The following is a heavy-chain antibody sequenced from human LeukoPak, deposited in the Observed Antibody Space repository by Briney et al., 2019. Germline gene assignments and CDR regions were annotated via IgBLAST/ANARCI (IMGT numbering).Heavy chain of an antibody. D-gene: IGHD6-25*01. Sequence: GGSLRLSCAASGFTFSSNGMNWVRQAPGKGLEWVSYISATGGTTYYADSVKGRFTISRDNSKNTLYLQMNSLRAEDTAVYYCARDSQRQGDFDYWGQGTLVTVSS. J-gene: IGHJ4*02. CDR2: ISATGGTT. V-gene: IGHV3-23*01. CDR3: ARDSQRQGDFDY. CDR1: GFTFSSNG.